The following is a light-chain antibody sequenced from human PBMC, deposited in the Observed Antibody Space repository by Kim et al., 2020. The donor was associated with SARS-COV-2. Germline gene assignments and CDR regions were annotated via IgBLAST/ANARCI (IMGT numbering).Light chain of an antibody. J-gene: IGKJ2*01. V-gene: IGKV1-33*01. Sequence: SASIGDRVNITCQASHDISSYLNWYQQKPGKAPKLLIYDASNLETGVPSRFSGSGSGTDFTFTISSLQPEDIATYYCQQYDNLPYTFGQGTKLEI. CDR2: DAS. CDR1: HDISSY. CDR3: QQYDNLPYT.